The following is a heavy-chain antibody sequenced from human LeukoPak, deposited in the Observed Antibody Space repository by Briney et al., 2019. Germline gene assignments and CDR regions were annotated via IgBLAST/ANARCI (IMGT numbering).Heavy chain of an antibody. V-gene: IGHV4-34*01. D-gene: IGHD3-10*01. CDR3: ARTRYYYNSRSYGAPYYFDY. Sequence: PSETLSLTCAVYGGSFSGYYWSWIRQPPGKGLEWIGSIYYSGSTYYNPSLKSRVTISVDTSKNQFSLKLSSVTAADTAVYYCARTRYYYNSRSYGAPYYFDYWGQGTLVTVSS. J-gene: IGHJ4*02. CDR2: IYYSGST. CDR1: GGSFSGYY.